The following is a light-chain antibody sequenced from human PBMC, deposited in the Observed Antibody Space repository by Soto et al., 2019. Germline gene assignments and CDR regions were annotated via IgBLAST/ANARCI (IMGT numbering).Light chain of an antibody. CDR3: LQYHKLWA. CDR1: QNIYSN. J-gene: IGKJ1*01. Sequence: ILMTQSPASLSVSPGERATLSCRASQNIYSNIAWYQQRPGQAPRLLIYRASTRATGVPARFSGSGSGTEFPLTISWLQSEDFTVYSFLQYHKLWAFGQGTKVEIK. V-gene: IGKV3-15*01. CDR2: RAS.